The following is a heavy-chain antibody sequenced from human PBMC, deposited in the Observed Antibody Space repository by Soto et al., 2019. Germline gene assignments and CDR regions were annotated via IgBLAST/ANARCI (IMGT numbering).Heavy chain of an antibody. CDR2: ISGSGGST. Sequence: EVQLLESGGGLVQPGGSLRLSCAASGFTFSSYAMSWVRQAPGKGLEWVSAISGSGGSTYYADSVKGRFTISRDNSKNTLYLQMNSLRAEETAVYYCAKVGPRWELYHWYFDLWGRGTLVTVSS. CDR3: AKVGPRWELYHWYFDL. CDR1: GFTFSSYA. D-gene: IGHD1-26*01. V-gene: IGHV3-23*01. J-gene: IGHJ2*01.